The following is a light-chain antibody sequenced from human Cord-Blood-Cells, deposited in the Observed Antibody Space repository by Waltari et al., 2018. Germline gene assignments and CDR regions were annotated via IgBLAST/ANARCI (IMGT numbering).Light chain of an antibody. J-gene: IGLJ1*01. CDR1: SSNIGAGYD. CDR3: QSYDSSLSGYV. V-gene: IGLV1-40*01. Sequence: QSVLTQPPSVSGAPGQRVTISCPGSSSNIGAGYDVHWYQQLPGTPPKLLIYGNSNRPSGVPDRFSGSKSGTSASLAITGLQAEDEADYYCQSYDSSLSGYVFGTGTKVTVL. CDR2: GNS.